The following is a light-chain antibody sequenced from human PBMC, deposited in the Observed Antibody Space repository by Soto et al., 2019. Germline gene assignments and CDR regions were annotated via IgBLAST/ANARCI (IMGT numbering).Light chain of an antibody. CDR1: QSVSSSY. CDR3: QQYGSSPHT. Sequence: EIVLTQSPGTLSLSPGERATLSCRASQSVSSSYLAWYQHKPGQAPRLLIYVASSRATGIPDRFSGSGSGTDSTPTISRLEPADFAVYYCQQYGSSPHTFGQGNKLEIK. V-gene: IGKV3-20*01. J-gene: IGKJ2*01. CDR2: VAS.